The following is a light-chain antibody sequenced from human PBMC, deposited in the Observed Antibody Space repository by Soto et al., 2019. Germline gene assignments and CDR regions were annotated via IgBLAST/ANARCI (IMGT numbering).Light chain of an antibody. V-gene: IGKV1D-12*01. Sequence: DIQMTQSPSSVSASVGDRVTITCRASQGINRWLAWYQQKLGKAPKLLIFDASSLQSGVPSRFSGSGSGTDFTLTISSLQPDDFATYFCQQYNSYSITFGQGTRLEIK. CDR1: QGINRW. CDR3: QQYNSYSIT. CDR2: DAS. J-gene: IGKJ5*01.